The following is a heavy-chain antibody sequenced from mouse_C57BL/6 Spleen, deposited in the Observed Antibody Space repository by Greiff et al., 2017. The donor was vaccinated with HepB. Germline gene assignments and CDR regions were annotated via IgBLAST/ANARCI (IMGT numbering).Heavy chain of an antibody. CDR2: IYPGDGDT. D-gene: IGHD4-1*02. V-gene: IGHV1-82*01. CDR1: GYAFSSSW. CDR3: ARSLNWAFAY. J-gene: IGHJ3*01. Sequence: QVQLQQSGPELVKPGASVKISCKASGYAFSSSWMNWVKQRPGKGLEWIGRIYPGDGDTNYNGKFKGKATLTADKSSSTAYMQLSSLTSEDSAVYFCARSLNWAFAYWGQGTLVTVSA.